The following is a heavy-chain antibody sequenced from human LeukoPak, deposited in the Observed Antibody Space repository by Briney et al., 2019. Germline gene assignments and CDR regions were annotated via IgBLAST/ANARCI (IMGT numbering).Heavy chain of an antibody. CDR1: GYSISTGYY. CDR3: ARVVNWYTSYYYYYMDV. D-gene: IGHD1-1*01. Sequence: SETLSLTCTVSGYSISTGYYWGWIRQPPGKGLEWIGSIYHSGSTYYNPSLKSRVTISVDTSKNQFSLKLSSVTAADTAVYYCARVVNWYTSYYYYYMDVWGKGTTVTVSS. V-gene: IGHV4-38-2*02. J-gene: IGHJ6*03. CDR2: IYHSGST.